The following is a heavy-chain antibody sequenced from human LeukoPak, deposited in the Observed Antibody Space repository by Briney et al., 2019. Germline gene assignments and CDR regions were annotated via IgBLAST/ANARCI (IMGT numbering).Heavy chain of an antibody. CDR3: VKDLSDRDVDY. J-gene: IGHJ4*02. CDR2: ISKNGGNT. CDR1: GFTFSWYG. Sequence: GGSLRLSCLGSGFTFSWYGMNWVRQTPGRGLEYVSAISKNGGNTYYVDSVKGRFTISRDNSKNTLYLQMNSLRVEDTAVYFCVKDLSDRDVDYWGQGTLVTVSS. V-gene: IGHV3-64D*06. D-gene: IGHD2-21*02.